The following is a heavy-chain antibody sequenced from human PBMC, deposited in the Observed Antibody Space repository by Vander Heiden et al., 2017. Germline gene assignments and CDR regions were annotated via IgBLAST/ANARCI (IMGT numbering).Heavy chain of an antibody. J-gene: IGHJ4*02. CDR1: GFTFSSYS. CDR2: ISSSSSYI. V-gene: IGHV3-21*01. Sequence: EVQLVESGGGLVKPGGSLRLSCAASGFTFSSYSMNWVRQAPGKGLEWVSSISSSSSYIYCADSVKGRFTISRDNAKNSLYLQMNSLRAEDTAVYYCARDQGSDVTMVRGATPFWGQGTLVTVSS. CDR3: ARDQGSDVTMVRGATPF. D-gene: IGHD3-10*01.